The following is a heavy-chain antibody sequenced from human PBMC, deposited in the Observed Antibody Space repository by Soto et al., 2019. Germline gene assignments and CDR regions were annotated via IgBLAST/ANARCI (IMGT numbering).Heavy chain of an antibody. CDR2: ISWNSGSI. CDR1: GFTFDDYA. D-gene: IGHD6-19*01. J-gene: IGHJ6*03. CDR3: AKVTYSSVYYYYYMDV. Sequence: GGSLRLSCAASGFTFDDYAMHWVRQAPGKGLEWVSGISWNSGSIGYADSVKGRLTISRDKATNSLYLQMNSLRAEDTALYYCAKVTYSSVYYYYYMDVWGKGTTVTVSS. V-gene: IGHV3-9*01.